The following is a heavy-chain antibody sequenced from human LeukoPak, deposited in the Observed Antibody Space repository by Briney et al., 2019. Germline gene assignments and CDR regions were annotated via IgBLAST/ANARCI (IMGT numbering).Heavy chain of an antibody. D-gene: IGHD3-10*01. V-gene: IGHV3-48*01. J-gene: IGHJ4*02. CDR1: GFTFSSYS. CDR3: ARDLITMVRGITGYFDY. Sequence: GGSLRLPCAASGFTFSSYSMNWVRQAPGKGLEWVSYISSSSSTIYYADSVKGRFTISRDNAKNSLYLQMNSLRAEDTAVYYCARDLITMVRGITGYFDYWGQGTLVTVSS. CDR2: ISSSSSTI.